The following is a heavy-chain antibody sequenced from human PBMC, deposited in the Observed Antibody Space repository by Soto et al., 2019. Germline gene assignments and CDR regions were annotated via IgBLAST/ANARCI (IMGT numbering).Heavy chain of an antibody. CDR1: GFSFSSYA. V-gene: IGHV3-23*01. CDR2: ISARGGRL. D-gene: IGHD1-26*01. CDR3: AKSSIESSASVEN. J-gene: IGHJ4*02. Sequence: EVQLLESGGGLVQPGGSLRLSCEASGFSFSSYAMVWVRQAPGKGLEWVSVISARGGRLYFADSVKGRFTISRDNSKNVLSLEMNSLRAEDTATYFCAKSSIESSASVENWGQGTLVVVSS.